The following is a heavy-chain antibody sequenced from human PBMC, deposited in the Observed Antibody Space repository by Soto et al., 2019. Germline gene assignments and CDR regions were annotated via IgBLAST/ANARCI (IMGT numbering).Heavy chain of an antibody. CDR3: TRVGVALVVPAALENDY. J-gene: IGHJ4*02. CDR1: GFTFGNYA. D-gene: IGHD2-2*01. Sequence: PGGSLRLSCTASGFTFGNYAMSWFRQAPGEGLEWLALIRSTPYRATREHAASVKGRFTISRDDSKSVVYLDMNSLEIEDTAMYYCTRVGVALVVPAALENDYWGQGTLVTVSS. CDR2: IRSTPYRATR. V-gene: IGHV3-49*03.